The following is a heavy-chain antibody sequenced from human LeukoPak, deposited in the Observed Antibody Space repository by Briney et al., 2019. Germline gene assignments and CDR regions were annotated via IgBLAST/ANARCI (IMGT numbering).Heavy chain of an antibody. Sequence: SETLSLTCAVYGGSFSGYYWSWIRQPPGKGLEWIGEINHSGSTNYNPSLKSRVTISVDTSKNQFSLKLSSVTAADTAVYYCARAPIAVAGTSYWFDPWGQGTLVTVSS. J-gene: IGHJ5*02. D-gene: IGHD6-19*01. CDR2: INHSGST. CDR1: GGSFSGYY. V-gene: IGHV4-34*01. CDR3: ARAPIAVAGTSYWFDP.